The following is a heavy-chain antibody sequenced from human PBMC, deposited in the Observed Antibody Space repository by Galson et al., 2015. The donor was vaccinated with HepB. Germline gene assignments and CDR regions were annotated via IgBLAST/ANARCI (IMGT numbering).Heavy chain of an antibody. CDR1: GFTLSTYW. Sequence: SLRLSCAASGFTLSTYWMSWVRQAPGKGLEWVANIKQDGSETYYLDSVKGRFTVSRDNAKNSLSLRMNSLRADVTAVYYCARGGDWAFNSWGQGTMVTVSS. D-gene: IGHD3-16*01. J-gene: IGHJ3*02. CDR3: ARGGDWAFNS. CDR2: IKQDGSET. V-gene: IGHV3-7*03.